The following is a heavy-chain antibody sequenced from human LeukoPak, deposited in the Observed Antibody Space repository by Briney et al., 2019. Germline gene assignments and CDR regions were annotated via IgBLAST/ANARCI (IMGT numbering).Heavy chain of an antibody. CDR1: GGSISSSSYY. V-gene: IGHV4-39*01. J-gene: IGHJ4*02. CDR3: ARLASSAEFDF. D-gene: IGHD4/OR15-4a*01. CDR2: IYYSGST. Sequence: PSEXLSLTCTVSGGSISSSSYYWGWIRQPPGKGLEWIGSIYYSGSTYYNPSLKSRVTISVDTSKNQFSLKLSSVTAADTAVYYCARLASSAEFDFWGQGTLVTVSS.